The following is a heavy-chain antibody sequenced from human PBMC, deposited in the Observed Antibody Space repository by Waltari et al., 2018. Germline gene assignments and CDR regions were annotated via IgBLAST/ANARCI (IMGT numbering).Heavy chain of an antibody. V-gene: IGHV3-9*01. Sequence: EVQLVESGGGLVQPGRSLRLSCAVSGFNFDDCAMHWVRQAPGKGLEWVSGIRWNSDNIGYADSVKGRFTISRDNAKNSLYLQMNSLRPEDTALYYCAKGHSGSYGLKDWGQGTLVTVSS. D-gene: IGHD1-26*01. J-gene: IGHJ4*02. CDR1: GFNFDDCA. CDR2: IRWNSDNI. CDR3: AKGHSGSYGLKD.